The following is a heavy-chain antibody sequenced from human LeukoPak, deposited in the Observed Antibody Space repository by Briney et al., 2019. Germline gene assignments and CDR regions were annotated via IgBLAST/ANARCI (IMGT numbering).Heavy chain of an antibody. J-gene: IGHJ4*02. D-gene: IGHD3-22*01. CDR3: AKDLVDYYDSSGYFDY. CDR2: IWYDGSNK. V-gene: IGHV3-33*06. Sequence: GGSLRLSCAASGFTFSSYGKHWVRQAPGKGLEWVAVIWYDGSNKYYADSVKGRFTISRDNSKNTLYLQMNSLRAEDTAVYYCAKDLVDYYDSSGYFDYWGQGTLVTVSS. CDR1: GFTFSSYG.